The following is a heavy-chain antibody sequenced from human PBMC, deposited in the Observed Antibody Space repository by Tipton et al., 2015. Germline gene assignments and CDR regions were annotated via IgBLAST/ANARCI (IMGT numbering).Heavy chain of an antibody. CDR1: GFTFSSYV. J-gene: IGHJ4*02. CDR3: AKCFRAYSSSSYLDY. V-gene: IGHV3-23*01. CDR2: ISGSGGSI. D-gene: IGHD6-6*01. Sequence: LSLTCAASGFTFSSYVMSWVRQAPGKGLEWVSAISGSGGSIYYADSVKGRFTISRDNSKNTLYLQMSSLRAEDTAVYYCAKCFRAYSSSSYLDYWGQGTLVTVSS.